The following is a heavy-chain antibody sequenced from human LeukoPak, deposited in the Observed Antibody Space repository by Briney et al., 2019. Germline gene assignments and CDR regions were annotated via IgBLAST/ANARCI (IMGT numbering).Heavy chain of an antibody. Sequence: GGSLRLSCAASGFTFSSYGMSWVRQAPGKGLVWVSRINSDGSSTSYADSVKGRFTISRDNAKNTLYLQMNSLRAEDTAVYYCARDSLYYGSGSYSWFDPWGQGTLVTVSS. J-gene: IGHJ5*02. CDR3: ARDSLYYGSGSYSWFDP. D-gene: IGHD3-10*01. CDR1: GFTFSSYG. V-gene: IGHV3-74*01. CDR2: INSDGSST.